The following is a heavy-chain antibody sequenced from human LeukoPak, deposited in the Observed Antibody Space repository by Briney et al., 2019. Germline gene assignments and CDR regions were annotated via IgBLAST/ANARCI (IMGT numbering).Heavy chain of an antibody. CDR1: GGTFSSYA. J-gene: IGHJ4*02. CDR2: IIPILGIA. CDR3: ARGVRGYRLFDY. Sequence: SVKVSCKASGGTFSSYAISWVRQAPGQGLEWMGRIIPILGIANYAQKFQGRVTITADKSTSTAYMELSSLRSEDTAVYYCARGVRGYRLFDYWGQGTLVTVSS. V-gene: IGHV1-69*04. D-gene: IGHD5-12*01.